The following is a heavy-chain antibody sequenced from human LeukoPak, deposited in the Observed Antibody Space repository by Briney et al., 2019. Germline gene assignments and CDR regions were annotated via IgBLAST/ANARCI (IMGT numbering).Heavy chain of an antibody. D-gene: IGHD6-13*01. J-gene: IGHJ4*02. V-gene: IGHV1-2*06. CDR2: INPHSGGA. Sequence: GASVKVSCKASGYTFTSYYIHWVRQAPGQGLEWMGRINPHSGGANFAQKFQDRVTMTRDTSVTTVYMELSSLKSDDTAVYYCARDLQQMGHEYWGQGTLITVSS. CDR1: GYTFTSYY. CDR3: ARDLQQMGHEY.